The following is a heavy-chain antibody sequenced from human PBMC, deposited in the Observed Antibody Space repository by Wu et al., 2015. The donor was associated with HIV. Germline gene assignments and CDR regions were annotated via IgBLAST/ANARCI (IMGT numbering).Heavy chain of an antibody. Sequence: QVQLVQSGAEVKRPGASVRVSCKASGYSFTAYFLHWVRQAPGQGLEFMGRLNPNTGATDFPQKFQGRVTVTRDTSISTAYMELRSLRSDDTAVYYCARVRTYYYDSSGFPEEDWFDPWGQGTLVTVSS. CDR1: GYSFTAYF. J-gene: IGHJ5*02. CDR2: LNPNTGAT. CDR3: ARVRTYYYDSSGFPEEDWFDP. V-gene: IGHV1-2*02. D-gene: IGHD3-22*01.